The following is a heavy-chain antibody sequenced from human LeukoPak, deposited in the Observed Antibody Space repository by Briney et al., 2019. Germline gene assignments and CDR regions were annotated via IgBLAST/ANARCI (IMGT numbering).Heavy chain of an antibody. CDR2: INDVGNT. Sequence: SETLSLSCTVSGGSISSSHYYWAWIRQTPGKGLEWIASINDVGNTYYNPSLKSRISISVDTSKNQCSLRLSSVTAADTAVYYCASQRDLSTGRTFDYWGQGTLVTVS. J-gene: IGHJ4*02. D-gene: IGHD1-1*01. V-gene: IGHV4-39*01. CDR1: GGSISSSHYY. CDR3: ASQRDLSTGRTFDY.